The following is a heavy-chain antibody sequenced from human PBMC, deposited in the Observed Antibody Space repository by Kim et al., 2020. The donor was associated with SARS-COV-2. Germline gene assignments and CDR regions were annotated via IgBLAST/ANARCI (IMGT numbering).Heavy chain of an antibody. V-gene: IGHV3-53*04. J-gene: IGHJ4*02. D-gene: IGHD5-12*01. CDR3: ARGSGYSGYDSHY. Sequence: YADSGKGRFTISRHNSKNTLYLQMNSRRAEDTAVYYCARGSGYSGYDSHYWGQGTLVTVSS.